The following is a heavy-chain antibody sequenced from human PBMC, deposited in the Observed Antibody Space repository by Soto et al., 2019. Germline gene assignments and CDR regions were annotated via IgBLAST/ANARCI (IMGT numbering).Heavy chain of an antibody. CDR1: GFTFRNYA. CDR2: IHGSGGSA. D-gene: IGHD6-19*01. V-gene: IGHV3-23*01. J-gene: IGHJ5*02. Sequence: EVQLLESGGGLVQPGGSLRLSCAASGFTFRNYAMSWVRQAPGKGLEWVSAIHGSGGSAYYADSVKGRFTVSRDDSKNTLYLQMSSLRVDDTALYYCAKDAVAGNGERDWFDPWGQGTLVTVSS. CDR3: AKDAVAGNGERDWFDP.